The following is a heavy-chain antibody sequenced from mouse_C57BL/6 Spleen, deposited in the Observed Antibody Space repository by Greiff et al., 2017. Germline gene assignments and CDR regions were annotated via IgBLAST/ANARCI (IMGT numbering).Heavy chain of an antibody. CDR1: GFTFSDYG. Sequence: EVKLLESGGGLVKPGGSLKLSCAASGFTFSDYGMHWVRQAPEQGLEWVAYISSGSSTIYYADTVKGRFTISRDNAKNTLFLQMTSLRSENTAKYYGARPYYCGSSYGDFDVWGTGTTVTVSS. J-gene: IGHJ1*03. D-gene: IGHD1-1*01. V-gene: IGHV5-17*01. CDR3: ARPYYCGSSYGDFDV. CDR2: ISSGSSTI.